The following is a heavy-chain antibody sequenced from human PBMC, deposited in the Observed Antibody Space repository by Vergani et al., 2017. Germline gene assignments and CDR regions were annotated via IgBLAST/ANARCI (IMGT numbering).Heavy chain of an antibody. D-gene: IGHD2-2*01. J-gene: IGHJ4*02. V-gene: IGHV3-23*01. CDR3: ARAHWDIVVVPAATGLDY. CDR2: ISGSGGST. CDR1: GFTFSSYA. Sequence: VQLLESGGGLVQPGGSLRLSCAASGFTFSSYAMSWVRQAPGKGLEWVSAISGSGGSTYYADSVKGRFTISRDNAKNSLYLQMNSLRAEDTAVYYCARAHWDIVVVPAATGLDYWGQGTLVTVSS.